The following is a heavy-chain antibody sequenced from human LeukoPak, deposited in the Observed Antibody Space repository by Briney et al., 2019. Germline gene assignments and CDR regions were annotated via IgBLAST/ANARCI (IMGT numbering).Heavy chain of an antibody. J-gene: IGHJ4*02. CDR1: GFTFSSYG. D-gene: IGHD4-11*01. Sequence: PGGSLRLSCAASGFTFSSYGMHWVRQAPGKGLEWVAVISYDGSNKYYADSVKGRFTISRDNSKNTLYLQMNSLRAEDTAVYYCANVPTYSNYEVVDYWGQGTLVTVSS. CDR3: ANVPTYSNYEVVDY. CDR2: ISYDGSNK. V-gene: IGHV3-30*18.